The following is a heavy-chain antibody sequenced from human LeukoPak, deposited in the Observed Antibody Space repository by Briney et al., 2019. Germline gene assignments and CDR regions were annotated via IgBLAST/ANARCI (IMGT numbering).Heavy chain of an antibody. CDR2: FGRSGSDT. CDR1: GLTFGTSA. CDR3: AKGSLGSWYYFDY. J-gene: IGHJ4*02. D-gene: IGHD6-13*01. V-gene: IGHV3-23*01. Sequence: QAGGSLRLSCAASGLTFGTSAMSWVRQAPGKGPEWVSTFGRSGSDTYYSDSVKGRFTIFRDNSKNTLYLQMNSLRDEDTAVYYCAKGSLGSWYYFDYWGQGTLVTVSS.